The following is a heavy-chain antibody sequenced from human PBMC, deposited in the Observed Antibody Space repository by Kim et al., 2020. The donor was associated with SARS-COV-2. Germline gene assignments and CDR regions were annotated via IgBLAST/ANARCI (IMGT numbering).Heavy chain of an antibody. J-gene: IGHJ4*02. CDR2: INTDTGNP. V-gene: IGHV7-4-1*02. Sequence: ASVKVSCKASGYTFTNNAISWVRQAPGQGLEWMGWINTDTGNPTYAQALTRRIVFSVDTSVTTAYLQISSLEAEDTALYYCARVIWGTYRYTDSWGQGTLVTVSS. D-gene: IGHD3-16*02. CDR1: GYTFTNNA. CDR3: ARVIWGTYRYTDS.